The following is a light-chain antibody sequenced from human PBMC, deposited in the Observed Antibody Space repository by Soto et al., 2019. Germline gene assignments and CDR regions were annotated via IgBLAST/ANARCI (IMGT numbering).Light chain of an antibody. Sequence: EIVMTQSPATLSVSPGERATLSCRASQSVSSNLAWYQQKPGQAPRLLIYGASTRATGIPARFSGSGSGTAFTLTISSLQSEDFAVYYCQQYNNWPRTFGQGTKAEIK. CDR2: GAS. CDR3: QQYNNWPRT. V-gene: IGKV3-15*01. J-gene: IGKJ1*01. CDR1: QSVSSN.